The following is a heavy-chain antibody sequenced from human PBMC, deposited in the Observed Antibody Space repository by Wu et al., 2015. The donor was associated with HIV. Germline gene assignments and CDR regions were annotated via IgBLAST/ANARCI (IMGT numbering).Heavy chain of an antibody. Sequence: QVQLVQSGAEVKKPGSSVKVSCKASGGTFRNHAVSWVRQAPGQGLEWMGRIIPISGTANYAQRFQGRVTITADKPTNTAYMELSSLRSEDTAVYYCARSGPGRGYYYMDVWGKGTTVTVSS. V-gene: IGHV1-69*13. CDR2: IIPISGTA. CDR3: ARSGPGRGYYYMDV. J-gene: IGHJ6*03. CDR1: GGTFRNHA.